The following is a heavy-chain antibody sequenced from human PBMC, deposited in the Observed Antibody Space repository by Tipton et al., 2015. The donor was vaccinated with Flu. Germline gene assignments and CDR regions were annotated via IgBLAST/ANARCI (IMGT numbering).Heavy chain of an antibody. D-gene: IGHD1-1*01. CDR3: AKNERGAFDF. Sequence: TLSLTCPVSGGSISSYYWSWIRQPPGKGLEWIGCVRSSGSTNYYPSLKSRVTMSVDTSKNQFSLSLSSVTAADTALYYCAKNERGAFDFWGQGTMVTVSS. J-gene: IGHJ3*01. CDR2: VRSSGST. V-gene: IGHV4-59*12. CDR1: GGSISSYY.